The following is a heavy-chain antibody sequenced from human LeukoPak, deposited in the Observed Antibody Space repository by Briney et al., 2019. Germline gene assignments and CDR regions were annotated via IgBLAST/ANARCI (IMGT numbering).Heavy chain of an antibody. V-gene: IGHV3-7*01. CDR2: IKVTEGEG. CDR1: RFTFRIYW. J-gene: IGHJ6*03. Sequence: RGSPRLSCAPPRFTFRIYWMKRVRQSPGKGPEWVGGIKVTEGEGYYLDSVMGRFTISRDNAKKSLYLQMNSLRAEEPAVYYCARVGADVRSYYMVVWGEGTAVTVSS. CDR3: ARVGADVRSYYMVV.